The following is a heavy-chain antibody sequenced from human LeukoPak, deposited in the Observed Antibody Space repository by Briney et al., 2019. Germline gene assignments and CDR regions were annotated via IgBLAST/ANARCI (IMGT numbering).Heavy chain of an antibody. CDR3: ARGSGYHLVS. CDR2: LSFDGSNE. J-gene: IGHJ5*02. V-gene: IGHV3-30-3*01. CDR1: GFIFKTSA. D-gene: IGHD5-12*01. Sequence: GRSLRLSCVDSGFIFKTSAMHWVRQAPAKGLEWVAVLSFDGSNENYAGSVRGRFTISRDNSKNTLYLQMNSLKIEDTAIYYCARGSGYHLVSWGQGTLVTVSS.